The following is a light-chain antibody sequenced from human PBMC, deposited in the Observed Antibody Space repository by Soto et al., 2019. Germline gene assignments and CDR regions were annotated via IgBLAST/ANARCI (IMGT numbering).Light chain of an antibody. CDR3: QQHNGWPLT. V-gene: IGKV3-15*01. CDR1: QSVNNY. CDR2: GVS. Sequence: EIVMTQSPATLSVFPRERATLSCRASQSVNNYLAWYQQKPGQAPRLLIYGVSTRATGIPARFSGSGSGTEFTLAISSLQSEDSAVYYCQQHNGWPLTFGAGTKVEIK. J-gene: IGKJ4*01.